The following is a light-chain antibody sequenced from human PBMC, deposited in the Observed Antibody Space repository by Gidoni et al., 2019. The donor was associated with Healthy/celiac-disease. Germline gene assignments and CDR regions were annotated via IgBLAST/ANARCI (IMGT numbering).Light chain of an antibody. CDR1: QSVLYSSNNKNY. CDR3: QQYYSTPPIT. J-gene: IGKJ5*01. CDR2: WAS. V-gene: IGKV4-1*01. Sequence: DIVMTQSPDSIAVSLGERATINCKSSQSVLYSSNNKNYLALYQQKPGQPPKLLIYWASTRESGVPDRFSGSGSGTDFTLTISSLQAEDVAVYYCQQYYSTPPITFGQGTRLEIK.